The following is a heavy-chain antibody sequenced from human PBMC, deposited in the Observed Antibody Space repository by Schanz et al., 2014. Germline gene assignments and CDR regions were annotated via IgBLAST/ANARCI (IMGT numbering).Heavy chain of an antibody. D-gene: IGHD1-7*01. CDR1: GFTFSNYG. CDR3: AMGGYQLHQ. Sequence: VQLVESGGGVVQPGRSLRLSCAASGFTFSNYGLVWVRQAPGKGLVWVSHINSDGTTTTYADSVKGRFTISRDNAENTLYLQMNSLRVEDTAVYYCAMGGYQLHQWGQGTLVTVSS. CDR2: INSDGTTT. J-gene: IGHJ4*02. V-gene: IGHV3-74*02.